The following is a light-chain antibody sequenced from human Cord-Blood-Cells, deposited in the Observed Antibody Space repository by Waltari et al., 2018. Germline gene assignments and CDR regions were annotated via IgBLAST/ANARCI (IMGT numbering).Light chain of an antibody. Sequence: DIQMTQSPSSLSASVGDRVTITCRASQSISSYLNWYQQKQGKAPKLLIYAASSLQSGVPSRFSGSGAVPDCTLSISRRQPEYFATYYCQQSYSTPITFGQGTRLEIK. V-gene: IGKV1-39*01. J-gene: IGKJ5*01. CDR3: QQSYSTPIT. CDR1: QSISSY. CDR2: AAS.